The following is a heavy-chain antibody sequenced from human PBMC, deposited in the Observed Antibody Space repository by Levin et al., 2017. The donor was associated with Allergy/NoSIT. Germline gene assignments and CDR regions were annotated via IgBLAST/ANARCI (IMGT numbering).Heavy chain of an antibody. CDR2: ISYDGANK. D-gene: IGHD3-10*01. Sequence: GESLKISCAASGFTFSSYTMHWVRQAPGKGLEWAAVISYDGANKYYVDSVKGRFTISRDNSKNTLYLEMNSLRAEDTALYYCARENYYGPLDLWGQGALVTVSS. V-gene: IGHV3-30-3*01. CDR3: ARENYYGPLDL. J-gene: IGHJ4*02. CDR1: GFTFSSYT.